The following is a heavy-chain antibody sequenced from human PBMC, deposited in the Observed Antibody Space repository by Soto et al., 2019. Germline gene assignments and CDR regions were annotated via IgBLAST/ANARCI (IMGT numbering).Heavy chain of an antibody. J-gene: IGHJ5*02. CDR2: INHSGST. D-gene: IGHD3-3*01. CDR1: GGSFSGYY. CDR3: ARGKGDFWSGYRPFGPNNWFDP. V-gene: IGHV4-34*01. Sequence: SETLSLTCAVYGGSFSGYYWSWIRQPPGKGLEWIGEINHSGSTNYNPSLKSRVTISVDTSKNQFSLKLSSVTAADTAVYYCARGKGDFWSGYRPFGPNNWFDPWGQGTLVTVSS.